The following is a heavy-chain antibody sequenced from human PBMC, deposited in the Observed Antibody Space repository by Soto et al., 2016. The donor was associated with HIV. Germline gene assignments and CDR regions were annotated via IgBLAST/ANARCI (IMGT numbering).Heavy chain of an antibody. CDR1: GYTFTAYY. V-gene: IGHV1-2*02. CDR3: TTAAKFYGYGSGNPYAE. D-gene: IGHD3-10*01. Sequence: QVQLVQSGAEVKKPGASVKVSCKASGYTFTAYYLYWVRQAPGQRLEWMGWINPDTGGTNYAQKFQDRVTLTRDTSITTAYMELRSLTSDDTAIYYCTTAAKFYGYGSGNPYAEWGQGTLVTVSS. CDR2: INPDTGGT. J-gene: IGHJ4*02.